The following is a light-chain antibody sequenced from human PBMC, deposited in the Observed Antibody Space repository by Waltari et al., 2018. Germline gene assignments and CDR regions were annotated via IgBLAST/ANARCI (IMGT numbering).Light chain of an antibody. CDR1: QDISSA. CDR2: DAS. J-gene: IGKJ4*01. V-gene: IGKV1-13*02. CDR3: QQFNSFPLT. Sequence: AIQLTQSPSSLSASVGDKVTITCRASQDISSALAWYQLRPGKAPKFLIYDASILESGVPSRVRGSGSGTDFTLTISSLQPDDFGTYFCQQFNSFPLTFGGGTKVEMK.